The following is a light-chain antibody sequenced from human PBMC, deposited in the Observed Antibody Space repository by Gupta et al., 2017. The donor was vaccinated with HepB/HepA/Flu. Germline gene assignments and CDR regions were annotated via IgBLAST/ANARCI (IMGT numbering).Light chain of an antibody. CDR1: SSNIGNNY. V-gene: IGLV1-51*01. J-gene: IGLJ2*01. Sequence: QSVLTQPPSVSAAPGQKVTISCSGSSSNIGNNYVSWYQQLPGTAPKLLMYDNNKRPSGIPDRFSGSKSGTSATLAIKGLQTGEEADYYCATWDSSLSACVFGGGTKMTVL. CDR3: ATWDSSLSACV. CDR2: DNN.